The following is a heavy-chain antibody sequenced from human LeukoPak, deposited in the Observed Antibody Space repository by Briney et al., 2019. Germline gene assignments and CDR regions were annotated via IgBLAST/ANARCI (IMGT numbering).Heavy chain of an antibody. J-gene: IGHJ3*02. CDR1: GGTFSRYA. CDR3: ASGQWEPEAAFDI. Sequence: SVKVSCKASGGTFSRYAISWVRQAPGQGLEWMGRIIPILDIANYAQKFQGRVTITADKSTSTAYMELSSLRSEDTAVYYCASGQWEPEAAFDIWGQGTMVTVSS. D-gene: IGHD1-26*01. CDR2: IIPILDIA. V-gene: IGHV1-69*04.